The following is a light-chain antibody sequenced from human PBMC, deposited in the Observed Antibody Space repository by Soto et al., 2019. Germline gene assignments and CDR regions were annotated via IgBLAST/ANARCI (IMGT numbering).Light chain of an antibody. V-gene: IGLV1-44*01. J-gene: IGLJ1*01. CDR1: RSNIGSNT. CDR2: TNN. CDR3: AAWDDSLNYV. Sequence: QSVLTQPPSASGTPGQRVTISCSGSRSNIGSNTVNWYQQLPGTAPKLLIYTNNQRPSGVPDRFSGSKSGTSASLAISGLQSEDEADYYCAAWDDSLNYVFGTGTKLTVL.